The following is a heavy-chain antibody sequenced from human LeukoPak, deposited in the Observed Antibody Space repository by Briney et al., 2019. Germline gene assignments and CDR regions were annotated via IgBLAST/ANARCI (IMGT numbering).Heavy chain of an antibody. Sequence: GASVKVSCKASGYTFTGYYMHWVRQAPGQGLEWMGRINPNSGGTNYAQKFQGRVTTTRDTSISTAYMELSRLRSDDTAVYYCARVSGGSYYSDYWGQGTLVTVSS. CDR3: ARVSGGSYYSDY. D-gene: IGHD2-15*01. J-gene: IGHJ4*02. V-gene: IGHV1-2*06. CDR1: GYTFTGYY. CDR2: INPNSGGT.